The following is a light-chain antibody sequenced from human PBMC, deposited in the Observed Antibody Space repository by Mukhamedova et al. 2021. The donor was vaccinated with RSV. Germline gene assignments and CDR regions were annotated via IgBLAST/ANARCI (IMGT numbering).Light chain of an antibody. CDR2: GAS. J-gene: IGKJ3*01. CDR3: QQRSN. Sequence: PRLLIYGASNRATGVPARFSGSGSGTDFTLTISRLEPEDFAVYYRQQRSNFGPGTRVDI. V-gene: IGKV3-11*01.